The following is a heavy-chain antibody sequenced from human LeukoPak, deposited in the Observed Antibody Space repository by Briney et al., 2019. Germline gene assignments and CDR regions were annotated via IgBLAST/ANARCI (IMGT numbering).Heavy chain of an antibody. J-gene: IGHJ4*02. CDR2: IYPGDSDT. CDR1: GYSFTSYW. Sequence: GESLTISCKGSGYSFTSYWIGWVRQMPGKGLEWMGIIYPGDSDTRYSPSFQGQVTISADKSISTAYLQWSSLKASDTAMYYCARTCSSTSCHIDYWGQGTLVTVSS. CDR3: ARTCSSTSCHIDY. D-gene: IGHD2-2*02. V-gene: IGHV5-51*01.